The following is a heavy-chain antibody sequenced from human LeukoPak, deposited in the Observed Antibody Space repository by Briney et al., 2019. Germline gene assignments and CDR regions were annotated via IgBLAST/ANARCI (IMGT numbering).Heavy chain of an antibody. Sequence: ASVKVSCKASGGTFSSYAISWVRQAPGQGLEWMGGIIPIFGTANYAQKFQGRVTITTDESTSTAYTELSSLRSEETAVYYCARARITMVRGTNYMDVWGKGTTVTVSS. CDR3: ARARITMVRGTNYMDV. J-gene: IGHJ6*03. CDR2: IIPIFGTA. CDR1: GGTFSSYA. V-gene: IGHV1-69*05. D-gene: IGHD3-10*01.